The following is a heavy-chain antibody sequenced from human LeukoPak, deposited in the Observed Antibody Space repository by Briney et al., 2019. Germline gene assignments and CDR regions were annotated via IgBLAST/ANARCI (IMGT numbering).Heavy chain of an antibody. Sequence: SETLSLTCTVSGGSISSYYWNWIRQPPGKGLDWIGYIYDSRSTSYNPSLKSRVTMSVDTSKNQFSLTLSSVTAADTAVYYCARGPWSSGWYGDYWGQGTLVTVSS. J-gene: IGHJ4*02. CDR2: IYDSRST. CDR1: GGSISSYY. CDR3: ARGPWSSGWYGDY. V-gene: IGHV4-59*08. D-gene: IGHD6-19*01.